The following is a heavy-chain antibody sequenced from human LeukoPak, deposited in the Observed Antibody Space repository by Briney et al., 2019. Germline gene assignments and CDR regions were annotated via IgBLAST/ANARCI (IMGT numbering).Heavy chain of an antibody. Sequence: PGGSLRLSCAASGFTFSSYAMSWVRQAPGKGLEWVSSIDASGGSTYYADSVKGRFTISRDNSKNTLFLQRSSLRAEDTAVYYCAKGSGSGWYGWFAPWGQGTLVTVSS. D-gene: IGHD6-19*01. CDR2: IDASGGST. CDR1: GFTFSSYA. V-gene: IGHV3-23*01. CDR3: AKGSGSGWYGWFAP. J-gene: IGHJ5*02.